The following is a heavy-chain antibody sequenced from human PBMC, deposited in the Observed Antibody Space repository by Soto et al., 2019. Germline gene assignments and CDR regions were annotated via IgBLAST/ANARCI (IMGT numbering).Heavy chain of an antibody. CDR3: ARDLGYRAAPFDY. CDR2: IWYDGSNK. D-gene: IGHD3-16*01. CDR1: GFTFSSYG. Sequence: PGGSLRLSCAASGFTFSSYGMHWVRQAPGKGLEWVAVIWYDGSNKYYADTVKGRFTISRDNSKNTLYLQMNSLRAEDTAVYYCARDLGYRAAPFDYWGQGTLVTVSS. J-gene: IGHJ4*02. V-gene: IGHV3-33*01.